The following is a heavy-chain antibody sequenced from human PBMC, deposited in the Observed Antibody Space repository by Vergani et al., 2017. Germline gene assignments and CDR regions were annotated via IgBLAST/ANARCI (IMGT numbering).Heavy chain of an antibody. D-gene: IGHD3-10*01. V-gene: IGHV1-69*01. J-gene: IGHJ6*02. CDR2: IIPIFGTA. CDR1: GGTFSSYA. CDR3: ARAAHKRKLIWFGESKDASYYNGLDV. Sequence: QVQLVQSGAEVKKPGSSVKVSCKASGGTFSSYAISWVRQAPGQGLEWMGAIIPIFGTANHAHQFQGSVTITADESTSTAYMELSSLRSEDTAVYYCARAAHKRKLIWFGESKDASYYNGLDVWGQGTTVTVSS.